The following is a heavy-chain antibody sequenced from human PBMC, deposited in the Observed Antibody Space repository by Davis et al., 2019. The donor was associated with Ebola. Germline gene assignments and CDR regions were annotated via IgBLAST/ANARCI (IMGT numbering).Heavy chain of an antibody. CDR3: ARVLRYDSSGYDYYFYMDV. V-gene: IGHV4-34*01. D-gene: IGHD3-22*01. CDR1: GGSFSGFD. Sequence: PSETLSLTCAVYGGSFSGFDWSWIRQPPGKGLEWIGEISHRGSTNYNPSLKSRVTMTVDTSESHFSLNLRAVTVADTAVYYCARVLRYDSSGYDYYFYMDVWGKGTTVTVSS. CDR2: ISHRGST. J-gene: IGHJ6*03.